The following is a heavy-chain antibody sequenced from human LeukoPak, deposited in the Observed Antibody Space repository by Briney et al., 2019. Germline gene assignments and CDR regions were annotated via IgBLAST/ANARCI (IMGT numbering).Heavy chain of an antibody. V-gene: IGHV3-30*02. J-gene: IGHJ4*02. CDR3: ANTYQHYYDSSGYYSN. D-gene: IGHD3-22*01. CDR2: IRYDGSNK. CDR1: GFTFSSYG. Sequence: GGSLRLSCAASGFTFSSYGMHWVRQAPGKGLEWVAFIRYDGSNKYYADSVKGRFTISRDNSKNTLYLQMNSLRAEDTAVYYCANTYQHYYDSSGYYSNWGQGTLVTVSS.